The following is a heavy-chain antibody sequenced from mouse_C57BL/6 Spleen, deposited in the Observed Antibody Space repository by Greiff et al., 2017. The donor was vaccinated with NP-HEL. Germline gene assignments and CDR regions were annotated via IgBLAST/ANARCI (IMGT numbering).Heavy chain of an antibody. CDR2: ISSGGSYT. Sequence: EVQRVESGGDLVKPGGSLKLSCAASGFTFSSYGMSWVRQTPDKRLEWVATISSGGSYTYYPDSVKGRFTISRDNAKNTLYLQMSSLKSEDTAMYYCARPERTGDWFAYWGQGTLVTVSA. V-gene: IGHV5-6*01. CDR3: ARPERTGDWFAY. CDR1: GFTFSSYG. J-gene: IGHJ3*01.